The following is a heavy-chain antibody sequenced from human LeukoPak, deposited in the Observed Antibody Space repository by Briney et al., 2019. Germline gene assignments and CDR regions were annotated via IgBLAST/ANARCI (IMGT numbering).Heavy chain of an antibody. CDR2: ISGSGGST. V-gene: IGHV3-23*01. Sequence: GGSLRLSCAASGFTFSSYAMSWVRQAPGKGLEWVSAISGSGGSTYCADSVKGRFTISRDNSKNTLYLQMNSLRAEDTAVYYCAKDFSTAPLRFLEWLPPYYYYGMDVWGQGTTVTVSS. CDR3: AKDFSTAPLRFLEWLPPYYYYGMDV. J-gene: IGHJ6*02. CDR1: GFTFSSYA. D-gene: IGHD3-3*01.